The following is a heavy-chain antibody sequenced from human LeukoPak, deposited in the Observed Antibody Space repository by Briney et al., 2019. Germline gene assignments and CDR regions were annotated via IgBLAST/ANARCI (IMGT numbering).Heavy chain of an antibody. J-gene: IGHJ3*02. CDR1: GFTFSGSP. V-gene: IGHV3-73*01. Sequence: GGSLKLSCAASGFTFSGSPMHWVRQSSGKGLEWVGRIRSKVHSYAPSYAASIMRRFTISRDDSKNTAYLQMNSLQTEDTAVYYCTRGGNYVENALDIWGQGTVVTV. CDR2: IRSKVHSYAP. D-gene: IGHD1-7*01. CDR3: TRGGNYVENALDI.